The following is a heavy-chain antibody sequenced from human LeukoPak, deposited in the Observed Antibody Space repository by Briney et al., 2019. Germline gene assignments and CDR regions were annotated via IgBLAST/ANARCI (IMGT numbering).Heavy chain of an antibody. J-gene: IGHJ6*03. V-gene: IGHV4-61*05. CDR3: ASGPYYYYYYMDV. CDR2: IYYSGST. Sequence: SETLSLTCTVSGGSISSSSYYWGWIRQPPGKGLEWIGYIYYSGSTNYNPSLKSRVTISVDTSKSQFSLKLSSVTAADTAVYYCASGPYYYYYYMDVWGKGTTVTISS. CDR1: GGSISSSSYY.